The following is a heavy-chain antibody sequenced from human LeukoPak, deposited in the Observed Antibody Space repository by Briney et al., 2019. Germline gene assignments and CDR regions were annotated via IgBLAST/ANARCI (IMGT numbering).Heavy chain of an antibody. CDR3: ARAGIVGDAFDI. CDR2: INHSGST. CDR1: GGSFSGYY. Sequence: SETLSLTCAVYGGSFSGYYWSWIRQPPGKGLEWIGEINHSGSTNYNPSLKSRVTISVDTSKNQFFLKVTSVNVADTAVYYCARAGIVGDAFDIWGQGTMVTVSS. J-gene: IGHJ3*02. V-gene: IGHV4-34*01. D-gene: IGHD2-15*01.